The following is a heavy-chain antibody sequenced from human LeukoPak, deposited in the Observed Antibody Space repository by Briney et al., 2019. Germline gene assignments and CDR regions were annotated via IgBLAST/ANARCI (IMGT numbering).Heavy chain of an antibody. V-gene: IGHV4-34*01. CDR3: ARGKFGGYSYGQSHFDY. J-gene: IGHJ4*02. CDR2: INHSGST. Sequence: SETLSLTCAVYGGSFSGYYWGWIRQPPGKGLEWIGEINHSGSTNYNPSLKSRVTISVDTSKNQFSLKLSSVTAADTAVYYCARGKFGGYSYGQSHFDYWGQGTLVTVSS. D-gene: IGHD5-18*01. CDR1: GGSFSGYY.